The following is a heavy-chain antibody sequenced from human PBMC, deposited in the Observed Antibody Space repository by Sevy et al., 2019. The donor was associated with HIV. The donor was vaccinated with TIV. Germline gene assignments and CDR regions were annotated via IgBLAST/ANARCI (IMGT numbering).Heavy chain of an antibody. Sequence: GGSLRLSCTTSGFTFGDYAMSWVRQAPGKGLEWVAFITRNSYEAYGGTTDYAASVKGRFIISRKDSKSVAFLQMNSLKTEDTAVYYCTRGLATANTTEYYFDYWGQGTLVTVSS. CDR2: ITRNSYEAYGGTT. V-gene: IGHV3-49*04. CDR3: TRGLATANTTEYYFDY. CDR1: GFTFGDYA. J-gene: IGHJ4*02. D-gene: IGHD5-12*01.